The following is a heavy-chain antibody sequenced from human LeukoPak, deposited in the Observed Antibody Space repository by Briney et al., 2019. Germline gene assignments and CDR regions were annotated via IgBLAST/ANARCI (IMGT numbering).Heavy chain of an antibody. CDR1: GGSISSYY. J-gene: IGHJ4*02. V-gene: IGHV4-4*07. CDR3: ARGFDYYDSSGYYYRRPFAY. D-gene: IGHD3-22*01. Sequence: SETLSLTCTVSGGSISSYYWSWIRQPAGKRLEWLGRIYTSGSTNYNPSLKSRVTISVDTSKNQFSLKLSSVPAADTAVYYCARGFDYYDSSGYYYRRPFAYWGEGTLVTVSS. CDR2: IYTSGST.